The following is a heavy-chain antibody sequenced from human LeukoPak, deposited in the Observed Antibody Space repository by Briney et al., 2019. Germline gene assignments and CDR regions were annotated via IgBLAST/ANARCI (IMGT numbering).Heavy chain of an antibody. Sequence: ASVKVSCKASGGTFSSYAISWVRQAPGQGLEWVGRIIPILGIANYAQKFQGRVTITADKSASTAYMELSSLRSEDTAVYYCARAEVEMATSFDYWGQGTLVTVSS. CDR2: IIPILGIA. D-gene: IGHD5-24*01. V-gene: IGHV1-69*04. CDR1: GGTFSSYA. J-gene: IGHJ4*02. CDR3: ARAEVEMATSFDY.